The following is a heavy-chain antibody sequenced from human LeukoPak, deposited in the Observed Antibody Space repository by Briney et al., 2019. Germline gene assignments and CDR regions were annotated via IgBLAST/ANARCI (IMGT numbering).Heavy chain of an antibody. J-gene: IGHJ4*02. Sequence: GGSLRLFCAASGFTFSTYAMHWVRQAPGKGLEWVALISYDGSNKYYADSVKGRFTISRDNSKNTLYLQMNSLSAEDTAVYYCSRAVVVITAPENWGQGTLVTVSS. V-gene: IGHV3-30-3*01. CDR1: GFTFSTYA. D-gene: IGHD2-15*01. CDR2: ISYDGSNK. CDR3: SRAVVVITAPEN.